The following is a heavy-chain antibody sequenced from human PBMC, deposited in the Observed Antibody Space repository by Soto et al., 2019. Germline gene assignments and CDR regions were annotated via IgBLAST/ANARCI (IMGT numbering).Heavy chain of an antibody. V-gene: IGHV1-46*01. CDR2: INPSGGST. J-gene: IGHJ3*02. D-gene: IGHD6-13*01. CDR1: GYTFTSYY. Sequence: ASVKVSCKASGYTFTSYYMHWVRQAPGQGLEWMGIINPSGGSTSYAQKLQGRVTMTRDTSTSTVYMELSSLRSEDTAVYYCARDLKMGIAAPDAFDIWGQGTMVTVSS. CDR3: ARDLKMGIAAPDAFDI.